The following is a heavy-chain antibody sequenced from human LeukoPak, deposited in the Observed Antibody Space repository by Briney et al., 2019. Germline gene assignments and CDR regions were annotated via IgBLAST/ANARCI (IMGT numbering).Heavy chain of an antibody. J-gene: IGHJ4*02. CDR1: GYSFTTYW. Sequence: GESLKISCRGPGYSFTTYWIGWVRQMPGKGLEWMGIIYPGDSDTRYSPSFQGQVTISADKSISTAYLQWSSLKASDTAMFYCARLSTGFRPHYFDYWGQGTLVTVSS. CDR3: ARLSTGFRPHYFDY. D-gene: IGHD3-9*01. CDR2: IYPGDSDT. V-gene: IGHV5-51*01.